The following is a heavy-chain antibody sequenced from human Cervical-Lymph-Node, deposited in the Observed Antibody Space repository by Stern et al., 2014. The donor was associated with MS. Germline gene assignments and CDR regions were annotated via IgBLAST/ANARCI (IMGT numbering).Heavy chain of an antibody. CDR3: VRHCSGITCRDY. Sequence: EVQLVESGAEVKKPGESLKISCKGSGYSFASSWIGWVRQVPGKGLEWMGIIYPADSDTRYSPSFQGQVTISADKFTSTAYLQWSGLRASDTGMYYCVRHCSGITCRDYWGQGTLVTVSS. V-gene: IGHV5-51*01. CDR2: IYPADSDT. J-gene: IGHJ4*02. CDR1: GYSFASSW. D-gene: IGHD2-15*01.